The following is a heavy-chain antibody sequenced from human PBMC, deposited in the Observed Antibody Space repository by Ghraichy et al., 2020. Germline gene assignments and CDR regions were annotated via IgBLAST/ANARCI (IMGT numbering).Heavy chain of an antibody. CDR2: IYYSGST. D-gene: IGHD1-26*01. CDR3: ARGGSYNDY. J-gene: IGHJ4*02. Sequence: SKTLSLTCTVSGGSISSYYWSWIRQPPGKGLEWIGYIYYSGSTNYNPSLKSRVTISVDTSKNQFSLKLSSVTAADTAVYYCARGGSYNDYWGQGTLVTVSS. CDR1: GGSISSYY. V-gene: IGHV4-59*01.